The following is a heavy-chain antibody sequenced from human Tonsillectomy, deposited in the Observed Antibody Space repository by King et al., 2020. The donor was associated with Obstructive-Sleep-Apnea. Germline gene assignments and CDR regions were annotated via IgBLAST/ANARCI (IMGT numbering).Heavy chain of an antibody. CDR2: ISYDGSNK. CDR3: ARDGPATVTKDYYYYGMDV. CDR1: GFTFSSYA. V-gene: IGHV3-30*04. J-gene: IGHJ6*02. D-gene: IGHD4-17*01. Sequence: VQLVESGGGVVQPGRSLRLSCAASGFTFSSYAMHWVRQAPGKGLEWVAVISYDGSNKYYADSVKGRFTISRDNSKNTLYLQMNSLRAEDTAVYYCARDGPATVTKDYYYYGMDVWGQGTTVTVSS.